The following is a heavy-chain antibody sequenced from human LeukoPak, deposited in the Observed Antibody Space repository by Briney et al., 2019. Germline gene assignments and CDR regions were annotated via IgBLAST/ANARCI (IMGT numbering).Heavy chain of an antibody. CDR1: GFTFNNYA. V-gene: IGHV3-23*01. CDR2: IDGGGGT. D-gene: IGHD4-11*01. Sequence: GGSLRLSCVASGFTFNNYAINWVRQAPGRGLEWVSTIDGGGGTYYADSVKGRFTFSRDNSKNTVYLQMNSLRAEDTAVYYCVKSLNSWHGWFDPRGQGTLVTVSS. CDR3: VKSLNSWHGWFDP. J-gene: IGHJ5*02.